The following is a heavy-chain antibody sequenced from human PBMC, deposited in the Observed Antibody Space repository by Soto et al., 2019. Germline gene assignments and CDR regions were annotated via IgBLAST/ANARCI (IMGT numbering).Heavy chain of an antibody. V-gene: IGHV3-21*01. Sequence: PGGSLRLSCAASGFTFSSYSMNWVRQAPGKGLEWVSSISSSSSYIYYADSVKGRFTISRDNAKNSLYLQMNSLRAEDTAVYYCARDVQQLEGGYYYGMDVWGQGTTVTVSS. J-gene: IGHJ6*02. CDR2: ISSSSSYI. D-gene: IGHD6-13*01. CDR1: GFTFSSYS. CDR3: ARDVQQLEGGYYYGMDV.